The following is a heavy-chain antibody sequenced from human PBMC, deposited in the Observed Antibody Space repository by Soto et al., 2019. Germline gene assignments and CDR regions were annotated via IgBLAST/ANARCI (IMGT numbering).Heavy chain of an antibody. D-gene: IGHD2-2*01. CDR2: IYPDDFDT. V-gene: IGHV5-51*01. CDR1: GYSFSSYW. J-gene: IGHJ4*02. Sequence: GESLKISCKGSGYSFSSYWIGWVRQVPGKDLEWMGIIYPDDFDTRYSPSFQGQVTISADKSISTAYLQWNSLKASDTAIYYCARHWPQLPLNLWGQGTLVTVSS. CDR3: ARHWPQLPLNL.